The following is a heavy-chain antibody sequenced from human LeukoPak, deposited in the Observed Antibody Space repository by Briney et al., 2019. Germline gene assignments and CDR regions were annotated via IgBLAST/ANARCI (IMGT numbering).Heavy chain of an antibody. CDR1: GYTFTGYN. V-gene: IGHV1-2*02. D-gene: IGHD6-13*01. CDR2: INTNRVGT. J-gene: IGHJ5*01. CDR3: ARGLSSSWSDWFDY. Sequence: ASVKVSCKAPGYTFTGYNMHWVRHTPGQGLEWMGWINTNRVGTNYAQKFQGRVTMTRDTSISSAYMELSRLRSDDTAVYYCARGLSSSWSDWFDYWGQGTLVTVSS.